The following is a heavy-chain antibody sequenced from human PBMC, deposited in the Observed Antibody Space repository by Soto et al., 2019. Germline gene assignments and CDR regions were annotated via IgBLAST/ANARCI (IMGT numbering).Heavy chain of an antibody. D-gene: IGHD3-3*01. Sequence: GASVKVSCKASVYTFTGYYMHWVRQAPGQGLEWMGWINPNSGGTNYAQKFQGRVTMTRDTSISTAYMELSRLRSDDTAVYYCAREYTYYDFWSALRYYGMDVWGQGTTVTVSS. V-gene: IGHV1-2*02. J-gene: IGHJ6*02. CDR2: INPNSGGT. CDR1: VYTFTGYY. CDR3: AREYTYYDFWSALRYYGMDV.